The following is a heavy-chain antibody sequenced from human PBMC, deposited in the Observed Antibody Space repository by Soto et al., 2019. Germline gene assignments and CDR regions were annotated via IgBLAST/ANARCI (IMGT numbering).Heavy chain of an antibody. D-gene: IGHD2-15*01. V-gene: IGHV3-30-3*01. J-gene: IGHJ4*02. CDR3: ARDPKTSGGQHRAFNYFDS. CDR1: GFSFSISP. Sequence: GGSLRLSCAASGFSFSISPMHWVRQAPGKGPEWVALISYDGTNKFYADSVKGRFTISRDNSKSTLYLQVDSLRPEDAAVYYCARDPKTSGGQHRAFNYFDSWGQGTLVTVSS. CDR2: ISYDGTNK.